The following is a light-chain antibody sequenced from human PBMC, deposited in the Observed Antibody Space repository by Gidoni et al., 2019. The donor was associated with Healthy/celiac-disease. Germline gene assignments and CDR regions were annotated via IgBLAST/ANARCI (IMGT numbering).Light chain of an antibody. Sequence: QSLLTQPPSASGTPRQRVTISCSGSSSNIGSNTVSWYQQLPGTAPKLLIYSNNQRHSGVPDRFSGSKSGTSASLAISGLQSEDEADYYCAAWDDSLNGWVFGGGTKLTVL. J-gene: IGLJ3*02. V-gene: IGLV1-44*01. CDR2: SNN. CDR1: SSNIGSNT. CDR3: AAWDDSLNGWV.